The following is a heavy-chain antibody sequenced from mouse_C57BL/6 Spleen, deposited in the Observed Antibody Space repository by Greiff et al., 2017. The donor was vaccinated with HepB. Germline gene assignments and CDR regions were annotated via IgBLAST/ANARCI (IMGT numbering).Heavy chain of an antibody. D-gene: IGHD1-1*01. CDR3: ARSADYYGSRWDFDV. CDR2: IHPNSGST. V-gene: IGHV1-64*01. Sequence: QVQLQQPGAELVKPGASVKLSCKASGYTFTSYWMHWVKQRPGQGLEWIGMIHPNSGSTNYTEKFKSKATLTVDKSSSTAYMQLSSLTSEDSAVYYCARSADYYGSRWDFDVWGKGTTVIVSS. J-gene: IGHJ1*03. CDR1: GYTFTSYW.